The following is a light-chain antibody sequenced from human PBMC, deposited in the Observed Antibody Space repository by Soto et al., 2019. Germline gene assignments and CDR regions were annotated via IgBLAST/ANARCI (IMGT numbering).Light chain of an antibody. J-gene: IGKJ4*01. CDR3: QKGYRFPFT. CDR1: QDISSW. Sequence: DIQMTQSPSSVSASVGDRVTITCRASQDISSWVAWYQQKPGKAPKLLISAASSLQSGVPRRFSGSGSWTDFTLIISSLQPEDFATYFCQKGYRFPFTFGGGTKVEIK. V-gene: IGKV1-12*01. CDR2: AAS.